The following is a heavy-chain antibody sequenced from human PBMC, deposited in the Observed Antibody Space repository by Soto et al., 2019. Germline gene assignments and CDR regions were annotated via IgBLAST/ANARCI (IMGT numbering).Heavy chain of an antibody. D-gene: IGHD3-10*01. CDR1: GFTVSSKY. CDR2: LYRAGRI. CDR3: ASYYGSGGNYYFFDV. V-gene: IGHV3-66*01. J-gene: IGHJ6*03. Sequence: EVQAVESGGGLVQPGGSLRLSCAASGFTVSSKYMGWVRQGPGKGLECVSVLYRAGRIHYADSVKGRFTISRDNSGTTLYLQMNSLRAEDTAVYYCASYYGSGGNYYFFDVWGKGTTVTVSS.